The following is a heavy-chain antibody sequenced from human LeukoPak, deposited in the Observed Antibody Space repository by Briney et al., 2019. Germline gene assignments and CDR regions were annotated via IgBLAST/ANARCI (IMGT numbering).Heavy chain of an antibody. V-gene: IGHV3-21*01. J-gene: IGHJ4*02. Sequence: GGSLRLSCAASGFTFSSYSMNWVRQAPGKGLEWVSSISSSSSYIYYADSVKGRFTISRDNAKNSLYLQMNSLRAEDTAVYYCARDSPELYCSGGSCYGSAPWDYWGQGTLVTVSS. CDR3: ARDSPELYCSGGSCYGSAPWDY. D-gene: IGHD2-15*01. CDR1: GFTFSSYS. CDR2: ISSSSSYI.